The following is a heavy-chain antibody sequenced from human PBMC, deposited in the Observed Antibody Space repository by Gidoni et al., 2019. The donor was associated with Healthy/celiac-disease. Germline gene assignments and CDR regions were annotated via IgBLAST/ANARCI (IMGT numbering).Heavy chain of an antibody. D-gene: IGHD1-7*01. CDR3: ARGGGLELRSPYYYGMDV. V-gene: IGHV3-7*01. CDR2: IKQDGSEK. CDR1: GFPFSSYW. J-gene: IGHJ6*02. Sequence: EVQLVESGGGLVQPGGSLSLSCAASGFPFSSYWMSWVRQAPGKGLGWVANIKQDGSEKYYVDSVKGRFTISRDNAKNSLYLQMNSLRAEDTAVYYCARGGGLELRSPYYYGMDVWGQGTTVTVSS.